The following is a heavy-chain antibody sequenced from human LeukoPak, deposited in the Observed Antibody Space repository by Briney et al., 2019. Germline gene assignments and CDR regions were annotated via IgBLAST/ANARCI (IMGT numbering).Heavy chain of an antibody. CDR2: IYYSGST. V-gene: IGHV4-39*01. J-gene: IGHJ4*02. CDR1: GGSISSSSYY. D-gene: IGHD4-11*01. CDR3: ATWEATVTTYHNNNPSSL. Sequence: SETLSLTCTVSGGSISSSSYYWGWIRQPPGKGLEWIGSIYYSGSTYYNPSLKSRVTISVDTSKNQFSLKLSSVTTADTAVYYCATWEATVTTYHNNNPSSLWGQGTLVTVSS.